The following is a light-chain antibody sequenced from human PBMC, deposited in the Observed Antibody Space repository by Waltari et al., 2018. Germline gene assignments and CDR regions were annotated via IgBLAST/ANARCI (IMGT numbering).Light chain of an antibody. Sequence: EIVMTQSPATLSVSPGERATLPCRASQSVSSNLAWYQHKPGQAPRLLIYGASTRATGIPARFSGSGSGTEFTLTISSLQSEDFAVYSCQQYNNWPPWTFGQGTKVEIK. CDR1: QSVSSN. CDR3: QQYNNWPPWT. V-gene: IGKV3-15*01. CDR2: GAS. J-gene: IGKJ1*01.